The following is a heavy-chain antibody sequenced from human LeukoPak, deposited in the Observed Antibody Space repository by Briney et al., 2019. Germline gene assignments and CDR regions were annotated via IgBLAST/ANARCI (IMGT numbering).Heavy chain of an antibody. CDR1: GGSISSSRYY. J-gene: IGHJ4*02. CDR2: IYYSGST. V-gene: IGHV4-39*01. D-gene: IGHD2-2*01. Sequence: SETLSLTCTVSGGSISSSRYYWGWIRQPPGKGLEWIGSIYYSGSTYYNPSLKSRVTISVDASKNQFSLKLSSVTAADTAVYYCARLPYCSSTSCYFDYWGQGTLVTVSS. CDR3: ARLPYCSSTSCYFDY.